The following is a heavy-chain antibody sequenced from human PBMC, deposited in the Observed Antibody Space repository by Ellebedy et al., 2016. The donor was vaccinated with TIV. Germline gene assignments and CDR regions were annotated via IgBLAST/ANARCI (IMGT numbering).Heavy chain of an antibody. Sequence: AASVKVSCKASGYTFTNYHLNWVRQAAGRGLEWMGWLNPDSGDAGSAQKFQGRVTISRDTSKNTAYMELSSLTSEDTAVYYCARLAEAQRGQLRWFDPWGQGTLVTVSS. CDR2: LNPDSGDA. D-gene: IGHD6-13*01. CDR3: ARLAEAQRGQLRWFDP. V-gene: IGHV1-8*03. J-gene: IGHJ5*02. CDR1: GYTFTNYH.